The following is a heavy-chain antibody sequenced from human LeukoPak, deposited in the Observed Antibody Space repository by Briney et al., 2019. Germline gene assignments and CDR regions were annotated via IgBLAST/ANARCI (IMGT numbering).Heavy chain of an antibody. CDR1: GFTFSSYS. D-gene: IGHD6-19*01. J-gene: IGHJ4*02. V-gene: IGHV3-21*01. CDR2: ISSSSSYI. CDR3: AGGYSSGWYLFY. Sequence: GGSLRLSCAASGFTFSSYSMNWVRQAPGKGLEWVSSISSSSSYIYYADSVKGRFTISRDNAKNSLYLQMNSLRAEDTAVYYCAGGYSSGWYLFYWGQGTLVTVSS.